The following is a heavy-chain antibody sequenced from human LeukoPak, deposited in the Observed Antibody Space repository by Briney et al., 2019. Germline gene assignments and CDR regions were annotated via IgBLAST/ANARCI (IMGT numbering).Heavy chain of an antibody. CDR1: GFTFSNYA. CDR3: AKEMFSGYVYRNDAFDI. J-gene: IGHJ3*02. Sequence: PGGTLRLSCAAAGFTFSNYALSWVRQAPGKGLEWVSDISGSGGSTYYADSVKGRFTISRDNSKNTLYLQMNSLRAEDTAVYYCAKEMFSGYVYRNDAFDIWGQGTMVTVSS. D-gene: IGHD5-12*01. V-gene: IGHV3-23*01. CDR2: ISGSGGST.